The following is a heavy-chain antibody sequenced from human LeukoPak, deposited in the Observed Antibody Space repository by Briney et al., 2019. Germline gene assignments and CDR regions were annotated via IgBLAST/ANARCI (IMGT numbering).Heavy chain of an antibody. CDR2: IWYDGSNK. V-gene: IGHV3-33*06. CDR1: GYTFSNFG. J-gene: IGHJ3*02. CDR3: AKDMVVTPKPASAFDI. Sequence: PGGSLRLSXAASGYTFSNFGIHRVRQAPGKGLEWVAVIWYDGSNKSYADSVKGRFTISRDNSKNTLYLQMNSLRVEDTAVYYCAKDMVVTPKPASAFDIWGQGTMVTVSS. D-gene: IGHD4-23*01.